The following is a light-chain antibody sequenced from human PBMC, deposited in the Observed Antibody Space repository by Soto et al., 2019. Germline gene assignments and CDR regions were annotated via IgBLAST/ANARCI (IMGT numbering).Light chain of an antibody. V-gene: IGLV2-8*01. CDR2: ELT. CDR3: SSYAGSNNSV. Sequence: QSALTQPPSVSGSPGQSVTISCTGTSSDVGAYNYVSWYQQHPGKAPKLVIYELTKRPSGVPDRFSGSKSGDTASLTVSGLQAEDEADYYCSSYAGSNNSVFGTGTKVTVL. CDR1: SSDVGAYNY. J-gene: IGLJ1*01.